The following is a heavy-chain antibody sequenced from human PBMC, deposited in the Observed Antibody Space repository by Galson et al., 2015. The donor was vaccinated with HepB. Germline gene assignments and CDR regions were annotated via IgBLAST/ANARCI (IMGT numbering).Heavy chain of an antibody. CDR1: GFSVSRNH. CDR3: ARGYSSSWISGLGY. CDR2: IYSGGNT. Sequence: SLRLSCAASGFSVSRNHMNWVRQAPGKGLEWVSIIYSGGNTYYADSVKGRFTISRDSSENMVSLQMNSLTAEDTAVYYCARGYSSSWISGLGYWGQGTLVTVSS. D-gene: IGHD6-13*01. J-gene: IGHJ4*02. V-gene: IGHV3-53*01.